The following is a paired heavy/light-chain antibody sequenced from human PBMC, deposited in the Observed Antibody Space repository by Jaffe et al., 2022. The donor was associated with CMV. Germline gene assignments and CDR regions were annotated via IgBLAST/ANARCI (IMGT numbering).Heavy chain of an antibody. CDR3: AKTGYTSGPEHLPLDKWFDS. CDR2: ISASGGST. J-gene: IGHJ5*01. D-gene: IGHD5-12*01. V-gene: IGHV3-23*01. Sequence: EVQLLESGGGLVQPGGSLRLSCAASEFTFNKYAMNWVRQAPGKGLEWVSIISASGGSTYYADSVKGRFTISRDNSRNTLYLQMNSLRAEDTALFYCAKTGYTSGPEHLPLDKWFDSWGQGTLVTVSS. CDR1: EFTFNKYA.
Light chain of an antibody. J-gene: IGLJ2*01. Sequence: QSALTQPASVSGSPGQSIAISCTGTSSDVGGYNYVSWYQQHPGKAPKLMIYDVSNRPSGVSNRFSGSKSGNTASLTISGLQAEDEADYYCSSYTSSGSLVFGGGTKLTVL. CDR3: SSYTSSGSLV. CDR1: SSDVGGYNY. V-gene: IGLV2-14*03. CDR2: DVS.